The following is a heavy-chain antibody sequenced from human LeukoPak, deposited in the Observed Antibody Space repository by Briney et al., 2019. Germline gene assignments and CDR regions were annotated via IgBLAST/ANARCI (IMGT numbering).Heavy chain of an antibody. V-gene: IGHV4-59*08. Sequence: PSETLSLTCTVSSGSISSYYWSWIRQPPGKGLEWIGYIYDSGSTNYNPSLKSRVTISVNTSKNQFSLKLTSVTAADTAVYYCAIFYYDGSAYYRFDYWGQGALVTVSS. D-gene: IGHD3-22*01. CDR3: AIFYYDGSAYYRFDY. J-gene: IGHJ4*02. CDR1: SGSISSYY. CDR2: IYDSGST.